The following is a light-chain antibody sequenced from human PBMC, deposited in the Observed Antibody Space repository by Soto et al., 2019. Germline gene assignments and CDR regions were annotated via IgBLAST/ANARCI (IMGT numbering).Light chain of an antibody. V-gene: IGLV2-14*01. CDR3: SSFTSRFTFNYI. CDR2: EVT. CDR1: SSDVGGYNY. J-gene: IGLJ1*01. Sequence: QAVLTQPASVSGSPGQSITISCTGTSSDVGGYNYVSWYQQHPGKAPKIIIYEVTNRPSGVSNRFSGSKSGNTASLTISGLQAEDDADYYCSSFTSRFTFNYIFGTGPKVTVL.